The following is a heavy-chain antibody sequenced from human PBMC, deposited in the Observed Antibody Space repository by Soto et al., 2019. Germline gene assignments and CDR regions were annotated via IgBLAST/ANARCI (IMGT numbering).Heavy chain of an antibody. CDR1: GYTFTTYD. V-gene: IGHV1-8*01. CDR2: MSPYNGNT. D-gene: IGHD6-25*01. Sequence: ASVKVSCKTSGYTFTTYDIHWVRQATGQGLEWMGWMSPYNGNTGYAQNFQGRVTMTRDTSISTVYMELSGLKSGDTAVYYCARRKERSGPNYFDYWGQGPLVTVSS. J-gene: IGHJ4*02. CDR3: ARRKERSGPNYFDY.